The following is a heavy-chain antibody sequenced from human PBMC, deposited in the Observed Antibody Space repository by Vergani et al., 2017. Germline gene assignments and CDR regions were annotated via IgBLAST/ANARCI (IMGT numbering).Heavy chain of an antibody. Sequence: EVQLVESGGGLVQPGRSLRLSCAASEFTFDDYAMHWARQAPGKGLEWVSGISWNSGSIGYADSVKGRFTISRDNAKNSLYLQMNSLRAEDTALYYCAKARGTLGGDYYFDYWGQGTLVTVSS. CDR3: AKARGTLGGDYYFDY. CDR1: EFTFDDYA. CDR2: ISWNSGSI. V-gene: IGHV3-9*01. J-gene: IGHJ4*02. D-gene: IGHD2-21*01.